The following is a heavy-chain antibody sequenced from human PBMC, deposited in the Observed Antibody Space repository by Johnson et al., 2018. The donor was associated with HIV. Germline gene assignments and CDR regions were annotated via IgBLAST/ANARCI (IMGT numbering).Heavy chain of an antibody. D-gene: IGHD1-26*01. V-gene: IGHV3-74*01. CDR1: GFTFSSYW. CDR3: ARVRSGGYYDAFDI. Sequence: VQLVESGGGLVQPGGSLRLSCAASGFTFSSYWMHWVRQAPGKGLVWVSRINSDGSSTSYADSVKGRFTISRDNAKNSLYLQMNSLRAEDSALYYCARVRSGGYYDAFDIWGQGTMVTVSS. CDR2: INSDGSST. J-gene: IGHJ3*02.